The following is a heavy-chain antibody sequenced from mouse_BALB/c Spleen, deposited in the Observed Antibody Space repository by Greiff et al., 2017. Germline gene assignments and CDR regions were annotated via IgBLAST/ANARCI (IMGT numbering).Heavy chain of an antibody. CDR2: INPSNGRT. J-gene: IGHJ4*01. CDR1: GYTFTSYW. CDR3: ARKGYGMDY. D-gene: IGHD2-10*02. Sequence: VQLQQPGAELVKPGASVKLSCKASGYTFTSYWMHWVKQRPGQGLEWIGEINPSNGRTNYNEKFKSKATLTVDKSSSTAYMQLSSLTSEDSAVYYCARKGYGMDYWGQGTSGTVSS. V-gene: IGHV1S81*02.